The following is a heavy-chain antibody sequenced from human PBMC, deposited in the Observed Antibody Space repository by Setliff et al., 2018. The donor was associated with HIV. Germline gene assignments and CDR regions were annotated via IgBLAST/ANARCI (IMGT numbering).Heavy chain of an antibody. CDR2: IFHTGST. D-gene: IGHD4-17*01. CDR3: ARVRDYGGNFFDY. V-gene: IGHV4-38-2*01. CDR1: GYSVSSGYF. Sequence: PSETLSLTCAVSGYSVSSGYFWGWIRQPPGKGLEWIGSIFHTGSTYYNPSLKSRATISVDTSKNQFSLRLTSVTAADTAVYYCARVRDYGGNFFDYWGQGSLVTVSS. J-gene: IGHJ4*02.